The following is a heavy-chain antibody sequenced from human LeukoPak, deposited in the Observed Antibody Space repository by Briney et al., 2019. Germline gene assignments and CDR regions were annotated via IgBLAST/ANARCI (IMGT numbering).Heavy chain of an antibody. CDR1: GFTFDDYA. V-gene: IGHV3-9*01. J-gene: IGHJ5*02. Sequence: GGSLRLSCAASGFTFDDYAMHWVRQAPGKGLEWVSGISWNSGSIGYADSVKGRFTISRDNAKNSLYLQMNSLRAEDTALYYCAKDIRSSIAAAGTFDPWGRGTLVTVSS. D-gene: IGHD6-13*01. CDR2: ISWNSGSI. CDR3: AKDIRSSIAAAGTFDP.